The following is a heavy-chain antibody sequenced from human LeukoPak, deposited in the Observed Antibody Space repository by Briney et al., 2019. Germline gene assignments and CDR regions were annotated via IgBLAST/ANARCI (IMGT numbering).Heavy chain of an antibody. Sequence: SETLSLTCTASRFSVTDYYWNWIRQAVGKGLEWIGYIYDIGSTNYYPSPQSRVTMSVDRSKNHFTRKLTSVTAAETAVDYCARGGSFYYYIDVWGKGTTVTVSS. CDR3: ARGGSFYYYIDV. CDR2: IYDIGST. J-gene: IGHJ6*03. D-gene: IGHD3-10*01. CDR1: RFSVTDYY. V-gene: IGHV4-4*07.